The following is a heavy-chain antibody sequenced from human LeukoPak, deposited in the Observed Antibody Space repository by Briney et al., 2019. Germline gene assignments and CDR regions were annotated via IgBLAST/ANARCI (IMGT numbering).Heavy chain of an antibody. CDR1: GFTFSSYG. CDR2: IIWNSGSI. CDR3: AKDYCSSTSCYVDY. Sequence: PGGSLRLSCAASGFTFSSYGMSWVRQAPGKGLECVSGIIWNSGSIGYADSVKGRFTISRDNAKNSLYLQMNSLRAEDMALYYCAKDYCSSTSCYVDYWGQGTLVTVSS. J-gene: IGHJ4*02. V-gene: IGHV3-9*03. D-gene: IGHD2-2*01.